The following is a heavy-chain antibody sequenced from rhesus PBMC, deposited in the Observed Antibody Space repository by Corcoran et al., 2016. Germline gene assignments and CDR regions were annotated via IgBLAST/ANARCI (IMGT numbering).Heavy chain of an antibody. J-gene: IGHJ3*01. CDR1: GASISSNW. D-gene: IGHD4-17*01. CDR2: INGNSGRT. CDR3: ARQLTTGAFDF. V-gene: IGHV4-80*01. Sequence: QVQLQESGPGLVKPSETLSLTCTVSGASISSNWWSWIRQPPGKGLEWIGEINGNSGRTNYNPSLKSRVTISKDASKNQFSLKLSSVTAADTAVYYCARQLTTGAFDFWGQGLRVTVSS.